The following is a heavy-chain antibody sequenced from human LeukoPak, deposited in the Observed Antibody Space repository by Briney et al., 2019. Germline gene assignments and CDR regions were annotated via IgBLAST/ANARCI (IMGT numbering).Heavy chain of an antibody. CDR3: ATGVKVTASPLENWFDP. Sequence: SETLSLTCAVYGGSFSGYYWSWIRQPPGKGLEWIGEINHSGSTNYNPSLKSRVTVSVDTSKNQFSLKLSSVTAADTAVYYCATGVKVTASPLENWFDPWGQGTLVTVSS. CDR2: INHSGST. V-gene: IGHV4-34*01. CDR1: GGSFSGYY. J-gene: IGHJ5*02. D-gene: IGHD2-21*02.